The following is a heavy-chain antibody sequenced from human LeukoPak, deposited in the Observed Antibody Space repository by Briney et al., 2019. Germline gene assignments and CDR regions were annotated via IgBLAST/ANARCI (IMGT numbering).Heavy chain of an antibody. CDR3: ARDRGRKYYGSGSRPYYFDY. Sequence: ASVKVSCKASGGTFSSYAISWVRQAPGQGLEWMGWISAYNGNTNYAQKLQGRVTMTTDTSTSTAYMELRSLRSDDTAVYYCARDRGRKYYGSGSRPYYFDYWGQGTLVTVSS. V-gene: IGHV1-18*01. J-gene: IGHJ4*02. D-gene: IGHD3-10*01. CDR2: ISAYNGNT. CDR1: GGTFSSYA.